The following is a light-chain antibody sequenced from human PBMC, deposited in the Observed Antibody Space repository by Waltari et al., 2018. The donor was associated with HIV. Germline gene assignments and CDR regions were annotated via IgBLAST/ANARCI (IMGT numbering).Light chain of an antibody. CDR1: QSINSY. V-gene: IGKV1-39*01. J-gene: IGKJ1*01. Sequence: DIQMTQCPSSLSASVGDRVIITCRASQSINSYLNWYQQKPGKAPKLLIYAASSLQSGVPSRFSGSGSGTDFTLTISSLQIEDFATYYCQQSYSTPRTFGEGTKVEIK. CDR3: QQSYSTPRT. CDR2: AAS.